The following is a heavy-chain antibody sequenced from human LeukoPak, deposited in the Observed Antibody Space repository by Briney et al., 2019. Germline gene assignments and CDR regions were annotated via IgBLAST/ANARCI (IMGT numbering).Heavy chain of an antibody. V-gene: IGHV4-39*01. Sequence: NSSETLSLTCTVSGGSISSSSYYWGWIRQPPGKGLEWIASIYYSGSTYYNPSLKSRVTISVDTSRNQFSLKLSSVTAADTAVYYCASLAVAGLSEGYWGQGTLVIVSS. D-gene: IGHD6-19*01. CDR1: GGSISSSSYY. CDR3: ASLAVAGLSEGY. J-gene: IGHJ4*02. CDR2: IYYSGST.